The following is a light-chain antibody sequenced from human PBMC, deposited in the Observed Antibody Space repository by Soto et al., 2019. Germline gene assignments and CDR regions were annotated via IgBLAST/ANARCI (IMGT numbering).Light chain of an antibody. V-gene: IGKV3-15*01. J-gene: IGKJ2*01. CDR2: GAS. CDR1: QSISRY. Sequence: EIVVTQSPATLSLSPGERATLSCRASQSISRYLAWYQQKPGQAPRLLMYGASIRAVGIPGRFTGSGSGTQFTLTINSLQPEDLATYYCQQYSSWYTFGQGTKVDIK. CDR3: QQYSSWYT.